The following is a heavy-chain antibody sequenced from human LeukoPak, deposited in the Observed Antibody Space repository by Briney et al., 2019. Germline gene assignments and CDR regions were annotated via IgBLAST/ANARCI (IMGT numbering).Heavy chain of an antibody. CDR3: ARTYYSGAFDI. Sequence: SETLSLTCTVSGGSISSYYWSWIRQPPGKGLEWIGSIYYSGSTYYNPSLKSRVTISEDTSKNQFSLRLSSVTAADTAVYYCARTYYSGAFDIWGQGTMVTVSS. V-gene: IGHV4-59*12. CDR2: IYYSGST. D-gene: IGHD2-21*01. J-gene: IGHJ3*02. CDR1: GGSISSYY.